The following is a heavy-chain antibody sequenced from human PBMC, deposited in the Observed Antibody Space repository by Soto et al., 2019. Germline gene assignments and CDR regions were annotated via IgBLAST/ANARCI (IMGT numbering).Heavy chain of an antibody. V-gene: IGHV1-3*01. CDR3: ARGVAGIGGWYFDL. Sequence: QVQLVQSGAEVKKPGASVKVSCKASGYTFTSYAMHWVRQAPGQRLEWMGWINAGNGNTKYSQKFQGRVTIPRDTHASTAYMELSSLRSEDTALYYCARGVAGIGGWYFDLWGRGTLVTVSS. D-gene: IGHD6-19*01. J-gene: IGHJ2*01. CDR1: GYTFTSYA. CDR2: INAGNGNT.